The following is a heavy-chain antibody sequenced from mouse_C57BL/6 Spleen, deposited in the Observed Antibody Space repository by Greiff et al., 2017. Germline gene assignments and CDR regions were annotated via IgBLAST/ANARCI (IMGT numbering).Heavy chain of an antibody. J-gene: IGHJ4*01. CDR3: ALYYSNPYYAMDY. D-gene: IGHD2-5*01. CDR1: GYAFSSYW. CDR2: IYPGDGDT. V-gene: IGHV1-80*01. Sequence: QVQLKESGAELVKPGASVKISCKASGYAFSSYWMNWVKQRPGKGLEWIGQIYPGDGDTNYNGKFKGKATLTADKSSSTAYMQLSSLTSEDSAVYFCALYYSNPYYAMDYWGQGTSVTVSS.